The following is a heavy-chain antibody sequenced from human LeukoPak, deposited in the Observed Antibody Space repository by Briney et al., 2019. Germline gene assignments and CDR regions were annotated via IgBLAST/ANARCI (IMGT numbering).Heavy chain of an antibody. V-gene: IGHV4-38-2*02. D-gene: IGHD5-12*01. J-gene: IGHJ6*03. CDR2: IYHSGST. CDR3: ARDAVATIRYYYYYMDV. Sequence: SETLSLTCTVSGYSISSGYYWGWIRQPPGKGLEWIGSIYHSGSTYYNPSLKSQVTISVDTSKNQFSLKLSSVTAADTAVYYCARDAVATIRYYYYYMDVWGKGTTVTVSS. CDR1: GYSISSGYY.